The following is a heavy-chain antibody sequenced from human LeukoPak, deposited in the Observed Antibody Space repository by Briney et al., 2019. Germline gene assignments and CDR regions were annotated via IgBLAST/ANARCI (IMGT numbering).Heavy chain of an antibody. CDR3: ARDPEGFGATYFAC. V-gene: IGHV3-21*01. CDR1: GFSFSSYN. J-gene: IGHJ4*02. D-gene: IGHD3-16*01. Sequence: GGSLRLSCVASGFSFSSYNMNWVRQAPGKGLEWVSAISRSASNIYYADSVKGRFTISRDNAKNTLYLQMNSLIDEDTAVFYCARDPEGFGATYFACWGQGSLVTVSS. CDR2: ISRSASNI.